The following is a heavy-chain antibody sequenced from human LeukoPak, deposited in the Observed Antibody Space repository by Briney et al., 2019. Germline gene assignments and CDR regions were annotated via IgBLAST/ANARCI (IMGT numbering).Heavy chain of an antibody. J-gene: IGHJ5*02. CDR2: ITWDGGST. CDR1: GFSFDDYA. D-gene: IGHD6-13*01. CDR3: ASRIAAAGTRGVWFDP. V-gene: IGHV3-43D*03. Sequence: GGSLRLSCAASGFSFDDYAMHWVRQTPGKGLEWVSLITWDGGSTYYADSVKGRFTISRDNSKNSLYLQMNSLRAEDTAVYYCASRIAAAGTRGVWFDPWGQGTLVTVSS.